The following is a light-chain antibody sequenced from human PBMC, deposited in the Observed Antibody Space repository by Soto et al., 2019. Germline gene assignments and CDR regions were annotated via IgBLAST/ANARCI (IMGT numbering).Light chain of an antibody. CDR1: QSISGN. CDR2: GAS. CDR3: QQYENWPRT. J-gene: IGKJ1*01. V-gene: IGKV3-15*01. Sequence: EIVMTQSPATLPVSPGEGGTLSCRASQSISGNLAWYQQKPGQAPRLLIYGASTRATGIPARFSGSGSGTEFTLTISSLGSDDFAVYYCQQYENWPRTFGQGTKVEVK.